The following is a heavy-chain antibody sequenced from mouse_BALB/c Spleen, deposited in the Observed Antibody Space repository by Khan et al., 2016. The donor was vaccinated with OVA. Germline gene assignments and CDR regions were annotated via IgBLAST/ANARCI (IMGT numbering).Heavy chain of an antibody. CDR3: ARAGYFAWFAY. Sequence: VQLQQPGAELVRPGALVKLSCKASGFNIKDYYMHWVKQRPEQGLEWIGWIDPENGETVYDPKFQGKANITADTSSNTAYLQLSSLTSEATAVYYCARAGYFAWFAYWGQGTLVTVSA. J-gene: IGHJ3*01. V-gene: IGHV14-1*02. CDR2: IDPENGET. CDR1: GFNIKDYY.